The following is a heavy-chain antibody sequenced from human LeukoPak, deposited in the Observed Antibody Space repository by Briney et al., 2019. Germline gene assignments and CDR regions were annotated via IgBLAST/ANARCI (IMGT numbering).Heavy chain of an antibody. Sequence: SETLSLTCTVSGGSISSGGYYWSWIRQHPGKGLEWIGYIYYSGSTYYNPSLKSRVTLSVDTSKNQFSLKLSSVTAADTAVYYCASGYSSGWYIDYWGQGTLVTVSS. CDR2: IYYSGST. CDR1: GGSISSGGYY. J-gene: IGHJ4*02. V-gene: IGHV4-31*03. CDR3: ASGYSSGWYIDY. D-gene: IGHD6-19*01.